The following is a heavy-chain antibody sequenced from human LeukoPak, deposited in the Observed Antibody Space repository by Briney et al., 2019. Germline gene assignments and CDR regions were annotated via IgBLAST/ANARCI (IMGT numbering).Heavy chain of an antibody. CDR3: ARRPAGVLGDTDFFES. D-gene: IGHD3-16*01. CDR2: IDPSDSYS. V-gene: IGHV5-10-1*01. CDR1: GHNLRTQY. Sequence: GESLRISCRDSGHNLRTQYINLLRQMPGKGLEWMGRIDPSDSYSDYSPSFQGHVTMTADKSTNTAYLQWNSLKTSDTAIYYCARRPAGVLGDTDFFESRGQGTLVTVSS. J-gene: IGHJ4*02.